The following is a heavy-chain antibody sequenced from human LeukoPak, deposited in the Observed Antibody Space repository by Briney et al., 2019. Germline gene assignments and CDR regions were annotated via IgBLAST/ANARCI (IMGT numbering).Heavy chain of an antibody. CDR1: GSTFTSYA. V-gene: IGHV3-23*01. CDR2: ISSSGDST. D-gene: IGHD2-15*01. CDR3: AKARSGWVVAASDY. J-gene: IGHJ4*02. Sequence: GGSLRLSCAASGSTFTSYAMNWVRQAPGKGLEWVSVISSSGDSTYYADSVKGWFTISRDNSKNALYLQMNSLRAEDTAVYYCAKARSGWVVAASDYWGQGTLVTVSS.